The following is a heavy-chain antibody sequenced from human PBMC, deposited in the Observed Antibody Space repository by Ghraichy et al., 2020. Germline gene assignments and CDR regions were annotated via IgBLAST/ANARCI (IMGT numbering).Heavy chain of an antibody. CDR3: ASFDIVVVPAAPNYYGMDV. J-gene: IGHJ6*02. V-gene: IGHV3-21*01. CDR1: GFTFSSYS. D-gene: IGHD2-2*01. CDR2: ISSSSSYI. Sequence: GGSLRLSCAASGFTFSSYSMNWVRQAPGKGLEWVSSISSSSSYIYYADSVKGRFTISRDNAKNSLYLQMNSLRAEDTAVYYCASFDIVVVPAAPNYYGMDVWGQGTTVTVSS.